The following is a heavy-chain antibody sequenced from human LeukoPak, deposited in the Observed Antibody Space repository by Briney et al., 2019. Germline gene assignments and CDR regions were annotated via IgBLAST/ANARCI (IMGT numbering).Heavy chain of an antibody. V-gene: IGHV1-2*02. D-gene: IGHD4-11*01. J-gene: IGHJ4*02. CDR3: ARKGNHDYSNDYYFDY. CDR1: GYTFSGYY. CDR2: INPNSGGT. Sequence: RASVKVSCTASGYTFSGYYMHWVRQAPGQGLEWMGWINPNSGGTNYAQKFQGRVTMTRDTSISTAYMELSRLRSDDTAVYYCARKGNHDYSNDYYFDYWGQGTLVTVSS.